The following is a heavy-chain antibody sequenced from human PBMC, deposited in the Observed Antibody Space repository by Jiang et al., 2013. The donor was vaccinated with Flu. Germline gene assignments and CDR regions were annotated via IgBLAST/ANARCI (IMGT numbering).Heavy chain of an antibody. J-gene: IGHJ5*02. CDR1: TFTDYY. CDR2: VDPEDGET. Sequence: TFTDYYMHWVQQAPGKGLEWMGLVDPEDGETIYAEKFQGRVTITADTSTDTAYMELSSLRSEDTAVYYCATDRAVVAATWFDPWGQGTLVTVSS. V-gene: IGHV1-69-2*01. CDR3: ATDRAVVAATWFDP. D-gene: IGHD2-15*01.